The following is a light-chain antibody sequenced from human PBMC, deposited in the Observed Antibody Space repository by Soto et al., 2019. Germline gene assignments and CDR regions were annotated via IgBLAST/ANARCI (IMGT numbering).Light chain of an antibody. Sequence: EIVMTQSPVTLSVSPGERATLSCRASQNISRSLAWYQQKPGQGPSLLIYGTSTRAGGVPARFSGGGSGTDFTLTISSLEPEDFAVYYCQQRSNWPPITFGQGTLLEI. CDR1: QNISRS. V-gene: IGKV3-15*01. CDR2: GTS. J-gene: IGKJ5*01. CDR3: QQRSNWPPIT.